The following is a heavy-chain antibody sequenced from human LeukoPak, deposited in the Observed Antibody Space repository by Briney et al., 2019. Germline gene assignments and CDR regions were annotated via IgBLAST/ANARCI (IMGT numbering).Heavy chain of an antibody. V-gene: IGHV1-46*01. D-gene: IGHD6-13*01. Sequence: GASVKVSCKASGYTFTSYYMHWVRQAPGQGLEWMGIINPSGGSTSYAQKFQGRVTMTRDTSTSTVYMELSSLRSDDTAVYYCARGVAAAGTHDDAFDIWGQGTMVTVSS. J-gene: IGHJ3*02. CDR1: GYTFTSYY. CDR3: ARGVAAAGTHDDAFDI. CDR2: INPSGGST.